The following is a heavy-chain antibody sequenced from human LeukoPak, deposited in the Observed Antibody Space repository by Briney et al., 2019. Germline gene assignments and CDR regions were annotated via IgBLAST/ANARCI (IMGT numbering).Heavy chain of an antibody. CDR3: ARFPHSDSSSSDY. D-gene: IGHD6-6*01. Sequence: ASVKVSCKASGYTFTSYDINWVRQATGQGLEWMGWMNPNSSNTGYAQKFQGRVTMTRNTSISTAYMELSSLRSEDTAVYYCARFPHSDSSSSDYWGQGTLVTVSS. CDR1: GYTFTSYD. V-gene: IGHV1-8*01. CDR2: MNPNSSNT. J-gene: IGHJ4*02.